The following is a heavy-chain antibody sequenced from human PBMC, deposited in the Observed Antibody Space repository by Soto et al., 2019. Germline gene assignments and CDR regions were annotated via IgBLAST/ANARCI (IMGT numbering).Heavy chain of an antibody. CDR3: VRGVAAHPARLCMDL. CDR1: GASISSDDYY. Sequence: LSLTCTVSGASISSDDYYWTWIRQPPGKGLEWIGNTQYSGNTYYNPSVKRRVTISLDTSESQFSLKLSSVTAADTAMYYRVRGVAAHPARLCMDLWGRGKKITVSS. D-gene: IGHD6-6*01. CDR2: TQYSGNT. J-gene: IGHJ6*01. V-gene: IGHV4-30-4*01.